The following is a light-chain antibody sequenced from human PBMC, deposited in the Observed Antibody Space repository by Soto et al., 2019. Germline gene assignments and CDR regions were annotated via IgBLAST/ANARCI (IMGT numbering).Light chain of an antibody. CDR2: AAS. Sequence: DIQMTQSPSSVSASVGDRVTITCRASQDISSWLAWYQHKPGKAPSLLIYAASSLQSGVPSRFRGSGSGTDFALTIAGLESEDFATYSCNQANSFPLTFGGGTKVEIK. J-gene: IGKJ4*01. CDR1: QDISSW. V-gene: IGKV1D-12*01. CDR3: NQANSFPLT.